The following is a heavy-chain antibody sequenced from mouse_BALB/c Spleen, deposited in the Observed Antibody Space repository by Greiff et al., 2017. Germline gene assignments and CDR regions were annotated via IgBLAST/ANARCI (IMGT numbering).Heavy chain of an antibody. D-gene: IGHD2-2*01. CDR3: ARHAVTGAWFAY. Sequence: EVQVVESGGGLVKPGGSLKLSCAASGFAFSSYDMSWVRQTPEKRLEWVAYISSGGGSTYYPDTVKGRFTISRDNAKNTLYLQMSSLKSEDTAMYYCARHAVTGAWFAYWGQGTLVTVSA. J-gene: IGHJ3*01. V-gene: IGHV5-12-1*01. CDR2: ISSGGGST. CDR1: GFAFSSYD.